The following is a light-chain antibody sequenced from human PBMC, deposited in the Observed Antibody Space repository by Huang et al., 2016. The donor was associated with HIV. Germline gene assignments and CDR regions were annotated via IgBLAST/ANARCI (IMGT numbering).Light chain of an antibody. CDR2: DAS. J-gene: IGKJ2*01. CDR1: QDIGNY. Sequence: DIQMTQSPSSLSTFIGDKVTITCQASQDIGNYLNWYQQRPGKAPKLLIYDASSLETGVTSRFSGGGSGTTFTFTITNLRPEDVATYYCQLYDGLPYTFGQGTRIEI. V-gene: IGKV1-33*01. CDR3: QLYDGLPYT.